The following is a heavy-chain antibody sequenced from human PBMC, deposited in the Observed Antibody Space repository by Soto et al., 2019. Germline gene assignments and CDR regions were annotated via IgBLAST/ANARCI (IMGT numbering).Heavy chain of an antibody. CDR3: ARIRGYSYGYPFDY. Sequence: SETLSLTCTVSGGSISSYYWSWIRQPPGKGLEWIGYIYYSGSTNYNPSLKSRVTISVDTSKNQFSLKLSSVTAADTAVYYCARIRGYSYGYPFDYWGQGTLVTVSS. J-gene: IGHJ4*02. V-gene: IGHV4-59*01. CDR2: IYYSGST. D-gene: IGHD5-18*01. CDR1: GGSISSYY.